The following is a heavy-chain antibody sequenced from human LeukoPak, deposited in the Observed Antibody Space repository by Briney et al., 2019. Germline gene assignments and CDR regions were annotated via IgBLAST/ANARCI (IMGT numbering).Heavy chain of an antibody. CDR3: ARHFGSGTYPLDY. CDR1: GGSISGYY. V-gene: IGHV4-59*01. Sequence: SETLSLTCTVSGGSISGYYWSWIRQPPGKGLEWLGFIYYTGNTKYNPSLNSRLTMSVDTSRNQFSLRLSSVTAADTAVYYCARHFGSGTYPLDYWGQGTLATVSS. CDR2: IYYTGNT. D-gene: IGHD3-10*01. J-gene: IGHJ4*02.